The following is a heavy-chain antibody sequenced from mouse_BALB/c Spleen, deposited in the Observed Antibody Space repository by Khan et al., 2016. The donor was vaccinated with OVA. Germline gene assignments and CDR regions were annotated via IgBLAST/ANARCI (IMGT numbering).Heavy chain of an antibody. Sequence: EVQLQESGPGLVKPSQSLSLTCTVTGYSITSDYAWNWIRQFLGNKLEWMGYISSTGGTSYNPSLKSRISITRDTSKNQFFLQLKSVTAEDTATYYCARSLYYSYGYALDCWGRGTLVTVSS. CDR3: ARSLYYSYGYALDC. D-gene: IGHD2-14*01. V-gene: IGHV3-2*02. CDR1: GYSITSDYA. CDR2: ISSTGGT. J-gene: IGHJ4*01.